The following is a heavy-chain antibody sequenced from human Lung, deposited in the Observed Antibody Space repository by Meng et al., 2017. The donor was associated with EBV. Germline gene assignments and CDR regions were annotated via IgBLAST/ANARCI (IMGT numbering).Heavy chain of an antibody. Sequence: QVQLVRFGAEVKKPGSPVKVACKTSGGSFSPHTFSWVRQAPGQGLEWMGGLIAVFDKTKAAPRFQDRVTFTADESTSTAYMELSSLTFDDTAVYFCARGRRNEPLFDYWGQGTLVTVSS. D-gene: IGHD1-14*01. V-gene: IGHV1-69*12. CDR3: ARGRRNEPLFDY. CDR2: LIAVFDKT. CDR1: GGSFSPHT. J-gene: IGHJ4*02.